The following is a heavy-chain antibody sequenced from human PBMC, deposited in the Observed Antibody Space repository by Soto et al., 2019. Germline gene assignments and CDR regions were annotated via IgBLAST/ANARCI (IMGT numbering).Heavy chain of an antibody. CDR3: ASRGTTTDCSGGSCYGRGFDY. D-gene: IGHD2-15*01. J-gene: IGHJ4*02. CDR2: IYYSGST. CDR1: GGSISSGDYY. Sequence: QVQLQESGPGLVKPSQTLSLTCTVSGGSISSGDYYWSWIRQPPGKGLEWIGYIYYSGSTYYNPSLKSRVTTSVDTSKNQFTVKQSSVTAADTAVYYCASRGTTTDCSGGSCYGRGFDYWGQGTLVTVSA. V-gene: IGHV4-30-4*01.